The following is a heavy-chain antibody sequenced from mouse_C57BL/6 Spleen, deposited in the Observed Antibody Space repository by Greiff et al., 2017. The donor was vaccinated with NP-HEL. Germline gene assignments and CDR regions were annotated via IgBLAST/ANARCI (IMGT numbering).Heavy chain of an antibody. D-gene: IGHD1-1*01. CDR3: ATDYYGSSPFDY. J-gene: IGHJ2*01. V-gene: IGHV1-64*01. CDR1: GYTFTSYW. CDR2: IHPNSGST. Sequence: VQLQQSGAELVKPGASVKLSCKASGYTFTSYWMHWVKQRPGQGLEWIGMIHPNSGSTNYNEKFKSKATLTVDKSSSTAYIQLSSLTSEDSAVYYCATDYYGSSPFDYWGQGTTLTVAS.